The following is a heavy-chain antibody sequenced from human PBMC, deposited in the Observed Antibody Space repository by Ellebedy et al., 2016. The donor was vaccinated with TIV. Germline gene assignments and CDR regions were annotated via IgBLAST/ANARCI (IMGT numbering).Heavy chain of an antibody. V-gene: IGHV3-48*01. CDR2: IDTSSRTI. CDR3: ARDPADDAFDL. CDR1: GFPFSRYT. J-gene: IGHJ3*01. Sequence: GESLKISXEASGFPFSRYTMNWVRLAPGKGLEWLSYIDTSSRTIQYADSVKGRFTIPRDNAENSLYLRMTGLRVEDTAVYYCARDPADDAFDLWGRGTVVTVSS.